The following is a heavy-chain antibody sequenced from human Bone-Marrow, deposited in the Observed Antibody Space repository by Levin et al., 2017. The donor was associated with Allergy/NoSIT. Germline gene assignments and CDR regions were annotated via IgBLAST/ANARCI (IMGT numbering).Heavy chain of an antibody. CDR1: GYTFISYD. CDR3: ARGGEVLSGFYDATPSNWFDP. Sequence: GESLKISCKASGYTFISYDINWVRQAIGQGLEWMGWRNPNSGHTGYLQKFSGRVTMTRNTSTNTAYMELSSLRSDDTAVYFCARGGEVLSGFYDATPSNWFDPWGQGTLVSVSS. V-gene: IGHV1-8*01. J-gene: IGHJ5*02. D-gene: IGHD3-3*01. CDR2: RNPNSGHT.